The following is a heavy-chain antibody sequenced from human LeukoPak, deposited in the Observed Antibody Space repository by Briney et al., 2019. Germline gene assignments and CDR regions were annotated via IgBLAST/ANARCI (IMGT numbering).Heavy chain of an antibody. CDR1: GFTVSRNY. D-gene: IGHD4-23*01. J-gene: IGHJ4*02. CDR2: IYSGDGT. CDR3: TRETHGGPDS. V-gene: IGHV3-66*01. Sequence: PGGSLRLSCAASGFTVSRNYMSWVRQAPGKGLEWVSIIYSGDGTYYADSVKGRFTISRDNPKNTLSLQMNSLRAEDTAVYYCTRETHGGPDSWGQGTLVTVSS.